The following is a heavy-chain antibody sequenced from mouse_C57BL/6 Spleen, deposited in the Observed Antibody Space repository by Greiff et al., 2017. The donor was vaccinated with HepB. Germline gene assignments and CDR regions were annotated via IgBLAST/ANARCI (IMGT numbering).Heavy chain of an antibody. CDR2: IYPGSGNT. Sequence: QVHVKQSGPELVKPGASVKISCKASGYTFTDCYINWVKQRPGQGLEWIGWIYPGSGNTKYNEKFKGKATLTVDTSSSTAYMQLSSLTSEDSAVYFCSRRPYDYDVDYFDYWGQGTTLTVSS. V-gene: IGHV1-84*01. CDR1: GYTFTDCY. D-gene: IGHD2-4*01. CDR3: SRRPYDYDVDYFDY. J-gene: IGHJ2*01.